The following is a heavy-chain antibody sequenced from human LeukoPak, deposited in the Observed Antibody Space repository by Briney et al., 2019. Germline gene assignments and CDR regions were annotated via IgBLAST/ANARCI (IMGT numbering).Heavy chain of an antibody. CDR1: GGSFSGYY. D-gene: IGHD5-12*01. CDR2: INHSGST. J-gene: IGHJ4*02. Sequence: PSETLSLTCAVYGGSFSGYYWSWIRQPPGKGLEWIGEINHSGSTNYNPSLKSRVTISVDTSKNQFSLKLSSVTAADTAVYYCAGARRLRPIDYWGQGTLVTVSS. CDR3: AGARRLRPIDY. V-gene: IGHV4-34*01.